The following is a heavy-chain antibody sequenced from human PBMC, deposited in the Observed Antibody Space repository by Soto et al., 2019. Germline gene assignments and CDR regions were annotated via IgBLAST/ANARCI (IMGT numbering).Heavy chain of an antibody. J-gene: IGHJ6*02. Sequence: GGSLRLSCAASGFTFSSYDMHWVRQATGKGLEWVSAIGTAGDPYYPGSVKGRFTISRENAKNSLYLQMNSLRAGDTAVYYCARALLAAVGVDYYYYGMDVWGQGTTVTVSS. D-gene: IGHD6-13*01. CDR1: GFTFSSYD. CDR2: IGTAGDP. V-gene: IGHV3-13*05. CDR3: ARALLAAVGVDYYYYGMDV.